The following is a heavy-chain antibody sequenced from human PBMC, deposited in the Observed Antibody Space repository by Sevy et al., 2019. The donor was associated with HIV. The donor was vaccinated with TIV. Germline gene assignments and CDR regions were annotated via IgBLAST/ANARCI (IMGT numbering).Heavy chain of an antibody. CDR1: GFTFSSYS. CDR2: ISSSSSYI. CDR3: AGDFPEDCSGGSCYSFHYYYGMDV. D-gene: IGHD2-15*01. J-gene: IGHJ6*02. V-gene: IGHV3-21*01. Sequence: GGSLRLSCAASGFTFSSYSMNWVRQAPGKGLEWVSSISSSSSYIYYADSVKGRFTISRDNAKNSLYLQMNSLRAEDTAVYYCAGDFPEDCSGGSCYSFHYYYGMDVWGQGTTVTVSS.